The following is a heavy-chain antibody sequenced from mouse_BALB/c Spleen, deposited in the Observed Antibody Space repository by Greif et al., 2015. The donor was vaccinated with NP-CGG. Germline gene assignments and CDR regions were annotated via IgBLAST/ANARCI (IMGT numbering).Heavy chain of an antibody. J-gene: IGHJ4*01. CDR1: GYTFTSYW. CDR3: TRVYYYGSNYLYAMDY. D-gene: IGHD1-1*01. CDR2: IYPGSGST. V-gene: IGHV1S22*01. Sequence: LQQSGSELVRPGASVKLSCKASGYTFTSYWMHWVKQRPGQGLEWIGNIYPGSGSTNYDEEFKSKATLTVDTSSSTAYTQLSSLTSEDTAVYYCTRVYYYGSNYLYAMDYWGQGTSVTVSS.